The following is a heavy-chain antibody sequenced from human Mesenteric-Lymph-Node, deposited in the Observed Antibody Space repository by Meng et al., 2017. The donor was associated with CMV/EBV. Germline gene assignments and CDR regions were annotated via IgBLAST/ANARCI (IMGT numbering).Heavy chain of an antibody. J-gene: IGHJ4*02. CDR2: ISPSGNSA. CDR1: GYIFTNYY. V-gene: IGHV1-46*01. Sequence: ASVKVSCKASGYIFTNYYIHWVRQAPGQGLEWMGVISPSGNSATYAQKFQGRVIMTRDMSTSTVYMEMSSLRSEDTAMYFCARVRVTDFYGSGSFNDYWGQGTLVTVSS. D-gene: IGHD3-10*01. CDR3: ARVRVTDFYGSGSFNDY.